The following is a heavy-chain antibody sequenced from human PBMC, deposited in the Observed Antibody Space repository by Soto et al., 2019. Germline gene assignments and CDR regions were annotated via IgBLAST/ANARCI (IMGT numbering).Heavy chain of an antibody. D-gene: IGHD6-13*01. J-gene: IGHJ6*02. CDR2: IYSGGST. CDR1: GFTVSSNY. CDR3: ARFLAAAGLHGMDV. V-gene: IGHV3-53*04. Sequence: GGSLRLSCAASGFTVSSNYMSWVRQAPGKGLEWVSVIYSGGSTYYADSVKGRFTISRHNSKNTLYLQMNSLRAEDTAVYYCARFLAAAGLHGMDVWGQGTTVTVSS.